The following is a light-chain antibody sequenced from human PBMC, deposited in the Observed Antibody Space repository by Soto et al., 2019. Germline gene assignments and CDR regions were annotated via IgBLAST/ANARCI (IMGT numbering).Light chain of an antibody. J-gene: IGKJ1*01. CDR1: QSLIHSDGSTY. V-gene: IGKV2-30*02. CDR3: MQGTHWPWT. CDR2: EVS. Sequence: DVVMTQSPLSLPVTLGQPASISCRSSQSLIHSDGSTYLNWFQQRPGRSPRRLIYEVSDRDSGVPDRFSGSGSGTDFTLTISRVEAEDVGVYYCMQGTHWPWTFGQGTEVEIK.